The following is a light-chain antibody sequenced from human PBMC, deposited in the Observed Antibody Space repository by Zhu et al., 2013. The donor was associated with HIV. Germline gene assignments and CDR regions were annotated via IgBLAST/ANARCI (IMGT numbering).Light chain of an antibody. CDR3: CSYAGTDTRYV. J-gene: IGLJ1*01. CDR1: SSDVGGYNY. V-gene: IGLV2-14*01. Sequence: QSALTQPASVSGSPGQSITISCTGTSSDVGGYNYVSWYQQHPGKAPKLMIYEVSNRPSGVSNRFSGSKSGNTASLTISGLQAEDEGDYYCCSYAGTDTRYVVGSGTKVTVL. CDR2: EVS.